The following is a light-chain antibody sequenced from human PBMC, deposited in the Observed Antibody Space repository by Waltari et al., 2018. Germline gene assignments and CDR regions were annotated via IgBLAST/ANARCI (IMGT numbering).Light chain of an antibody. Sequence: DIVMTQSPDSQAVSLGERATINCRSSQSILDNSNKRNYLTWYQQKAGQPPGLLISWASTRGSGVPDRFSGSGSGTDFTLTISSLQAEDVAVYYCQQYYTAPYTFGQGAKLEIK. V-gene: IGKV4-1*01. CDR1: QSILDNSNKRNY. CDR2: WAS. J-gene: IGKJ2*01. CDR3: QQYYTAPYT.